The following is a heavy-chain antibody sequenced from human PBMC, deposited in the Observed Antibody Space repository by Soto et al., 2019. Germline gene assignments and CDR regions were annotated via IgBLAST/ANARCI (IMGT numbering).Heavy chain of an antibody. CDR2: MNPNSGNT. CDR1: GYTFTSYD. Sequence: ASVKVSCKASGYTFTSYDINWVRQATGQGLEWMGWMNPNSGNTGYAQKFQGRVTMTRNTSISTAYMELSSLRSEDTAVYYCARTVDTAMASFYWGQGTLVTVSS. CDR3: ARTVDTAMASFY. J-gene: IGHJ4*02. V-gene: IGHV1-8*01. D-gene: IGHD5-18*01.